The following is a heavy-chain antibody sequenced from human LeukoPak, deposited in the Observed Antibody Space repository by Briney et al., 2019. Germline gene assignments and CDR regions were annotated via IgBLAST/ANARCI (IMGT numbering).Heavy chain of an antibody. CDR2: IYYSGST. J-gene: IGHJ4*02. Sequence: PSETLSLTCTVSGGSISSGGYYWSWIRQHPGKGLEWIGYIYYSGSTYYNPSLKSRVTISVDTSKNQFSLKLSSVTAADTAVYYCAGPGYSSSAFDYWGQGTLVTVSS. V-gene: IGHV4-31*03. D-gene: IGHD6-13*01. CDR1: GGSISSGGYY. CDR3: AGPGYSSSAFDY.